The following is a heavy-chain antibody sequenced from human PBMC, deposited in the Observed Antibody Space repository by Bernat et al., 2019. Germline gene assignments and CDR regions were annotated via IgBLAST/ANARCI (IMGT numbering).Heavy chain of an antibody. CDR2: IYWDDDK. Sequence: QITLKESGPTLLKPTRTLTLTCTFSGFSLTTPGVGVGWIRQPPGKALEWLALIYWDDDKYYSPSLKRRLSITKDTSKNQVVLTVTNIDYLDTATYYCARRPVAVVGQPPPNWFDPWGQGTLVTVSS. CDR1: GFSLTTPGVG. J-gene: IGHJ5*02. CDR3: ARRPVAVVGQPPPNWFDP. V-gene: IGHV2-5*02. D-gene: IGHD3-3*01.